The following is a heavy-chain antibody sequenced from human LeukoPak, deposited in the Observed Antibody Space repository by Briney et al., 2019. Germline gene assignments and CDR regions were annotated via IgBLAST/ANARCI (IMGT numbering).Heavy chain of an antibody. D-gene: IGHD6-13*01. CDR2: INPNSGGT. CDR3: AREGSSSWDFDY. V-gene: IGHV1-2*02. CDR1: GYTFTGYY. Sequence: ASVKVSCKASGYTFTGYYMHWVRQAPGQGLEWMGWINPNSGGTNYAQKFQGRVTMTRDTSISTAYMELRSLRSDDTAVYYCAREGSSSWDFDYWGQGTLVTVSS. J-gene: IGHJ4*02.